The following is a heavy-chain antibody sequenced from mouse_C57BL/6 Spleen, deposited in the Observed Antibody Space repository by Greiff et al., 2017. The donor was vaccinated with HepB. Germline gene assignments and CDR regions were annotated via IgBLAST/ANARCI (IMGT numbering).Heavy chain of an antibody. J-gene: IGHJ3*01. Sequence: EVKLMESGGGLVQPKGSLKLSCAASGFSFNTYAMNWVRQAPGKGLEWVARIRSKSNNYATYYADSVKDRFTISRDDSESMLYLQMNNLKTEDTAMYYCVAFGSSFAYWGQGTLVTVSA. V-gene: IGHV10-1*01. CDR3: VAFGSSFAY. CDR1: GFSFNTYA. CDR2: IRSKSNNYAT. D-gene: IGHD1-1*01.